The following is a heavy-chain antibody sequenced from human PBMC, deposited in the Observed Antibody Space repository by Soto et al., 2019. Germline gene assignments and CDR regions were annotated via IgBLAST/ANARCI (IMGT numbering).Heavy chain of an antibody. D-gene: IGHD3-22*01. CDR1: GFTFSSYA. V-gene: IGHV3-21*01. J-gene: IGHJ4*02. CDR3: ARIRSDSSGLDY. CDR2: ISGSSSYT. Sequence: RGGSLRLSCAASGFTFSSYAMSWVRQAPGKGLEWVSAISGSSSYTNYADSVKGRFTISRDNAKNSLYLQMNSLRAEDTAVYYCARIRSDSSGLDYWGQGTLVTVSS.